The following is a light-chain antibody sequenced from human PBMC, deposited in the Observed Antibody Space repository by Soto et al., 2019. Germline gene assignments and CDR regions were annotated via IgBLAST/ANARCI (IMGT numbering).Light chain of an antibody. J-gene: IGKJ1*01. Sequence: EIVLTQSPGTLSLSPGEKVTLSCRASQTVSSGSVAWYQQKPGQAPRLLIYGASSRATGIPDRFSGSGSGTDFTLTISRPEPEDFAVYYCQDYGSSRTFGQGTKVEIK. CDR1: QTVSSGS. V-gene: IGKV3-20*01. CDR2: GAS. CDR3: QDYGSSRT.